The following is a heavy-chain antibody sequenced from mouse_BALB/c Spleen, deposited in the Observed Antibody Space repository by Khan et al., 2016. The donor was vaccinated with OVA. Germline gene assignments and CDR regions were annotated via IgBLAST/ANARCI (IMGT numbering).Heavy chain of an antibody. D-gene: IGHD2-3*01. J-gene: IGHJ2*01. V-gene: IGHV1S137*01. Sequence: QVQLQQSGPELVRPGVSVKISCKGSGFTFTDYAMHWVKQSPAKSLEWIGLISTYSGNTNYNQKFKGKATMTVDKSSSTAYMELDRLTSEDSAIYYSAGPAYDGYYDYWGQGTTLTVSS. CDR3: AGPAYDGYYDY. CDR2: ISTYSGNT. CDR1: GFTFTDYA.